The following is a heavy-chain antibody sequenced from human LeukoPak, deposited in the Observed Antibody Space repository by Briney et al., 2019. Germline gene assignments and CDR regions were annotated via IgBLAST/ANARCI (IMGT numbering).Heavy chain of an antibody. D-gene: IGHD5-24*01. CDR1: GGSISSYY. J-gene: IGHJ5*02. CDR3: ARDLRSHWFDP. CDR2: IYYSGRT. Sequence: SETLSLTCTVSGGSISSYYWSWIRQPPGKGLEWIGYIYYSGRTNYNPSLKSRVTMSVDTSKNQFSLKVSSVTAADTAVYYCARDLRSHWFDPWGQGTLVIVSS. V-gene: IGHV4-59*01.